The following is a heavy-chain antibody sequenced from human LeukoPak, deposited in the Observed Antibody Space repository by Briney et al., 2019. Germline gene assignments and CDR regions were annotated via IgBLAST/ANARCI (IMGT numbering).Heavy chain of an antibody. D-gene: IGHD3-10*01. V-gene: IGHV3-30*18. Sequence: GRSLRLSCAASGFTFSTYAMHWVRQAPGKGLEWVAIVSYDGTKKDYADSVKGRFSISRDNSKNTLYLQTNSLRAEDTAIYYCAKDNIAQGSGSYLDYWGQGALVTVSS. J-gene: IGHJ4*02. CDR3: AKDNIAQGSGSYLDY. CDR2: VSYDGTKK. CDR1: GFTFSTYA.